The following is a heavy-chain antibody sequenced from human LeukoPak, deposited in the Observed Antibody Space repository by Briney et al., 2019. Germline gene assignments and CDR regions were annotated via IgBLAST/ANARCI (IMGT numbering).Heavy chain of an antibody. CDR2: ICASGST. CDR3: ARALHAQWYFDL. J-gene: IGHJ2*01. CDR1: GDSISSGSYC. Sequence: SQTLSLTCPVSGDSISSGSYCWNWVRQPAGKGLEWIGRICASGSTDYNPSLKSRLTISVDTSKNQFSLKLSSVTAADTAVYYCARALHAQWYFDLWGRGTLVTVSS. V-gene: IGHV4-61*02.